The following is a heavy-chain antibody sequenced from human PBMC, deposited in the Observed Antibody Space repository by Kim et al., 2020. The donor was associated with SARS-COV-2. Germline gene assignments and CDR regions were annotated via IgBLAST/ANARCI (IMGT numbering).Heavy chain of an antibody. D-gene: IGHD3-10*01. CDR2: ISYDGSNK. CDR1: GFTFSSYG. V-gene: IGHV3-33*05. J-gene: IGHJ6*02. Sequence: GGSLRLSCAASGFTFSSYGMHWVRQAPGKGLEWVAVISYDGSNKYYADSVKGRFTISRDNSKNTLYLQMNSLRAEDTAVYYCARDWEVRGLYGMDVWGQRTTVTVS. CDR3: ARDWEVRGLYGMDV.